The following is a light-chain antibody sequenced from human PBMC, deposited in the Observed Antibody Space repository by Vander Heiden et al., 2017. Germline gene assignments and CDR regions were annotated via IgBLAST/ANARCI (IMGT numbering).Light chain of an antibody. V-gene: IGKV2-28*01. J-gene: IGKJ1*01. CDR2: LGS. CDR1: QRLLDSNGKNY. Sequence: DIVLTQSPLSLPVTPGESAAISCRSSQRLLDSNGKNYLDWYLVKPGQSPQLLIYLGSNRASGVPDRFSGSGSGTDFTLKISRVEADDVGLYYCMQAQQTPRTFAQGTKVEIK. CDR3: MQAQQTPRT.